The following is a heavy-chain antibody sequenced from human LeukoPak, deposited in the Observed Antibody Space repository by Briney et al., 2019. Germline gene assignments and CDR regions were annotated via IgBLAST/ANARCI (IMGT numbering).Heavy chain of an antibody. CDR1: GFTFSSYS. D-gene: IGHD3-10*01. V-gene: IGHV3-30*18. Sequence: GGSLRLSCAASGFTFSSYSIHWVRQAPGKGLERVAVISYDGSNKYYADSVKGRFTISRDNSKNTLYLEMNSLRTEDTAVYYCAKTGSRDQGGLDYWGQGTLVTVSS. CDR3: AKTGSRDQGGLDY. J-gene: IGHJ4*02. CDR2: ISYDGSNK.